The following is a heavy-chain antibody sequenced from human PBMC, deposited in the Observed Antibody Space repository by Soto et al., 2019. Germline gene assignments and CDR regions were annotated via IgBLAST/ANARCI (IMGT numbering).Heavy chain of an antibody. CDR3: ARTYYDFWSGYPEGPVWFDP. V-gene: IGHV4-59*01. D-gene: IGHD3-3*01. CDR1: GGSISSYY. Sequence: TLSLTCTVSGGSISSYYWSWIRQPPGKGLEWIGYIYYSGSTNYNPSLKSRVTISVDTSKNQFSLKLSSVTAADTAVYYCARTYYDFWSGYPEGPVWFDPWGQGTLVTVSS. J-gene: IGHJ5*02. CDR2: IYYSGST.